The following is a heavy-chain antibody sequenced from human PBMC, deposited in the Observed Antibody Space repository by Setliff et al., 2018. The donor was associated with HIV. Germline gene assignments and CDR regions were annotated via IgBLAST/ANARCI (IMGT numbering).Heavy chain of an antibody. CDR2: NYYSGGA. CDR3: ATFVPRTSASRPVDV. D-gene: IGHD2-2*01. Sequence: PSETLSLTCSASGGSISGYYWSWIRQPPGNGMECIGYNYYSGGANYNPSLKGRVTISVDTSKNQFSLKLTSVTAADTAVYFCATFVPRTSASRPVDVWGKGTTVTVSS. V-gene: IGHV4-59*08. J-gene: IGHJ6*04. CDR1: GGSISGYY.